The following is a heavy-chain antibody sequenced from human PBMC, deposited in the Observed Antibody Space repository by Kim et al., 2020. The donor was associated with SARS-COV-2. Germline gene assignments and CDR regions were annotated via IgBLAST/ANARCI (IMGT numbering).Heavy chain of an antibody. J-gene: IGHJ4*02. CDR2: INYSGHT. CDR3: ARTGVVVTGHFDY. Sequence: SETLSLTCTVSGGSISSSSYYWGWIRQPPGKGLEWIALINYSGHTFYNPSLKSRATISVDTSKNQFSLRLTFVTAADTAVYYCARTGVVVTGHFDYWGQGTLVTISS. V-gene: IGHV4-39*01. D-gene: IGHD2-21*02. CDR1: GGSISSSSYY.